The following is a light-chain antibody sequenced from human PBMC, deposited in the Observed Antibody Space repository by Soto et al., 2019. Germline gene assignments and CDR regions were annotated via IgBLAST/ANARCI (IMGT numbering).Light chain of an antibody. V-gene: IGLV2-14*03. CDR2: HVT. Sequence: QSALTQPASVSGSPGQSITISCTGTSSDIGHYDYVSWYQQHPGKAPKLMIYHVTSRPSEVSNRYSGSKSGNAASLTISGLQADDEADYYCCSLTASHTYVFGSGTKLTVL. J-gene: IGLJ1*01. CDR3: CSLTASHTYV. CDR1: SSDIGHYDY.